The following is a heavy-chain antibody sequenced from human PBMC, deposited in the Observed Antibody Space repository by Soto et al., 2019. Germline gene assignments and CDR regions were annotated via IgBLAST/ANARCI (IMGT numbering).Heavy chain of an antibody. CDR3: ARGSGRQVYNYYGMDV. Sequence: QVQLQESGPGLVKPSGTLSLTCAVSGGSISSSNWWSWVRQSPGKGLEWIGEIYHSGSTNYNPSLKRRVTLSVDKSKNQFSLKLSSVTAADTAVYYCARGSGRQVYNYYGMDVWGQGTTVTVSS. J-gene: IGHJ6*02. CDR1: GGSISSSNW. D-gene: IGHD3-10*01. CDR2: IYHSGST. V-gene: IGHV4-4*02.